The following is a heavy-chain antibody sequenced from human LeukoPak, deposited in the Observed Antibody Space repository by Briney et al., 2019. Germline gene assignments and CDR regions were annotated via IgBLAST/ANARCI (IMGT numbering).Heavy chain of an antibody. CDR2: ISGSGGST. J-gene: IGHJ4*02. CDR1: GFTFSSYA. CDR3: AKGRRIRELVPFDY. D-gene: IGHD6-6*01. V-gene: IGHV3-23*01. Sequence: PGGSLRLSCAASGFTFSSYAMSWVRQAPGKGLEWVSAISGSGGSTYYADSVKGRFTISRDNSKNTLYLQMNSLRVEDTAVYYCAKGRRIRELVPFDYWGQGILVTVSS.